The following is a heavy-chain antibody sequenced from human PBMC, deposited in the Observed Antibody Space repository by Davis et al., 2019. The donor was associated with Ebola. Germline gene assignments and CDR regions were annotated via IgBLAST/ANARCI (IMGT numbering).Heavy chain of an antibody. D-gene: IGHD1-26*01. CDR2: ISYDGSNK. CDR1: GFTFSSYG. V-gene: IGHV3-30*03. CDR3: ARGDAVGATTLVYYYYGMDV. J-gene: IGHJ6*04. Sequence: GGSLRLSCAASGFTFSSYGMHWVRQAPGKGLEWVAVISYDGSNKYYADSVKGRFTISRDNSKNTLYLQMNSLRAEDTAVYYCARGDAVGATTLVYYYYGMDVWGKGTTVTVSS.